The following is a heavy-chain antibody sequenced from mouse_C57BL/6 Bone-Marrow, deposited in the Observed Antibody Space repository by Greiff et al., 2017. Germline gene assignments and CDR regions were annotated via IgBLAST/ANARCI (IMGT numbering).Heavy chain of an antibody. J-gene: IGHJ1*03. CDR2: ISYDGSN. V-gene: IGHV3-6*01. CDR3: ARGGHYYGSSYWYFDV. Sequence: EVKLQESGPGLVKPSQSLSLTCSVTGYSITSGYYWNWIRQFPGNKLEWMGYISYDGSNNYNPSLKNRISITRDTSKNQFFLKLNSVTTEDTATYYCARGGHYYGSSYWYFDVWGTGTTVTVSS. D-gene: IGHD1-1*01. CDR1: GYSITSGYY.